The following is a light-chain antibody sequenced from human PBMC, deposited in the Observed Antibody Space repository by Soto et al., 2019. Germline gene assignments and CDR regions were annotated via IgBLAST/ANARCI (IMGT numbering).Light chain of an antibody. CDR3: QQRSNWPRT. J-gene: IGKJ1*01. CDR1: QGISTF. Sequence: DIQLTQSPSFLSASVGDRVTITCRASQGISTFLAWYQQKPGKAPKLLIYAASILQSGVPSRFRGSGSGTDFTLTISSLEPEDLAVYYCQQRSNWPRTFGQGTKVDIK. V-gene: IGKV1-9*01. CDR2: AAS.